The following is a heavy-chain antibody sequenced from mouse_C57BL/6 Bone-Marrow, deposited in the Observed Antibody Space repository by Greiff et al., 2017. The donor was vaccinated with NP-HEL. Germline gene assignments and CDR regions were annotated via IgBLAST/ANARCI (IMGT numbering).Heavy chain of an antibody. CDR3: ATPYGLYWYFDV. V-gene: IGHV14-2*01. D-gene: IGHD1-1*02. J-gene: IGHJ1*03. CDR2: IDPEDGVT. CDR1: GFNIKDYY. Sequence: VQLQQSGAELVKPGASVKLSCTASGFNIKDYYMHWVKQRPEQGLEWIGRIDPEDGVTKYAPKLQGKATITAATSSNTAYLQLSSLTSEDTAVYYCATPYGLYWYFDVWGTGTTVTVSS.